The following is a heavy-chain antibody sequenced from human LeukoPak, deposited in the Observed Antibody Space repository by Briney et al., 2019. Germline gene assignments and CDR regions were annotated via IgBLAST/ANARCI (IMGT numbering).Heavy chain of an antibody. D-gene: IGHD2/OR15-2a*01. J-gene: IGHJ4*02. V-gene: IGHV3-11*01. CDR3: ARTSTSPSWAPSGY. Sequence: PGGSLRLSCAASGFTFSDYYMSWIRQAPGKGLEWVSYISSGGSTIYYADSVKGRFTISRDNAKNSLYLQMNSLRAEDTAMYYCARTSTSPSWAPSGYWGQGTLVTVSS. CDR1: GFTFSDYY. CDR2: ISSGGSTI.